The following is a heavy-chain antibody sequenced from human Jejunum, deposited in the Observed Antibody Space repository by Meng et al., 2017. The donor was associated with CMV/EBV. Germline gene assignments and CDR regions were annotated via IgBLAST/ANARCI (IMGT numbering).Heavy chain of an antibody. CDR1: TFTRYY. CDR2: IHPSGGST. J-gene: IGHJ6*02. CDR3: ARDSGIAAAGTHGMDV. D-gene: IGHD6-13*01. V-gene: IGHV1-46*01. Sequence: TFTRYYMHWVRQAPGPGLEWMGIIHPSGGSTSYAQKFQGRVTMTRDTSTSTVYMELSSLRSEDTAVYYCARDSGIAAAGTHGMDVWGQGTKVTVSS.